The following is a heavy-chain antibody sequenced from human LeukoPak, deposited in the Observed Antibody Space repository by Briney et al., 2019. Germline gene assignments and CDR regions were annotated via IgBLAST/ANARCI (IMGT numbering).Heavy chain of an antibody. Sequence: PSETLSLTCAVYGGSFSGYYWSWIRQPPGKGLEWIGEINHNGSTNYNPSLKSRVTISVDTSKNQFSLKLSSVTAADTAVYYCALETPNCSSTSCYWFDPWGQGTLVTVSS. J-gene: IGHJ5*02. CDR2: INHNGST. D-gene: IGHD2-2*01. V-gene: IGHV4-34*01. CDR1: GGSFSGYY. CDR3: ALETPNCSSTSCYWFDP.